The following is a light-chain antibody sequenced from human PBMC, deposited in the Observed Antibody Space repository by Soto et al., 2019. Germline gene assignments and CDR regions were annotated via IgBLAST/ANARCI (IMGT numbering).Light chain of an antibody. CDR2: LLRSGSC. J-gene: IGLJ3*02. Sequence: QPVLTESSSASASLGSSVNLTCTLSSGHSTYIIAWHLQQPGRAPRFLMKLLRSGSCKKASGVPDRFSGSSSGADRYLTISHLQFEDEADYYCETWDNNIPVFGGGTKLTVL. CDR3: ETWDNNIPV. CDR1: SGHSTYI. V-gene: IGLV4-60*02.